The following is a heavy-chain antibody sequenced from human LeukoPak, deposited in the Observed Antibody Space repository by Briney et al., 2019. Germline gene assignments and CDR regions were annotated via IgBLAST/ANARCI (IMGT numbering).Heavy chain of an antibody. CDR1: GGSISSSNW. CDR3: AREGVRYPRHVGGWFDP. CDR2: TFDNGGT. Sequence: SETLSLTCAVSGGSISSSNWWSWVRQPPGKGLEWIGCTFDNGGTNYNPSLKSRVTISLDTSKNQFSLRLSAMTAADTAVYYCAREGVRYPRHVGGWFDPWGQGTLVTVSS. J-gene: IGHJ5*02. D-gene: IGHD3-16*01. V-gene: IGHV4-4*02.